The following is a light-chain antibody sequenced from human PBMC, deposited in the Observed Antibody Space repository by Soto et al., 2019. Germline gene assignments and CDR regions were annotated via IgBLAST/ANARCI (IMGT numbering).Light chain of an antibody. V-gene: IGKV3-20*01. Sequence: EIVLTQSPATLSLSPWERATLSCRASQNVGSRYLAWYQQKPGQASRLLIYGTSNRATGIPDRFSGSGSGTDFSLTISSLEPGDLAVYYCQQYGSSPRTFGQGTKVDIK. CDR1: QNVGSRY. CDR2: GTS. CDR3: QQYGSSPRT. J-gene: IGKJ1*01.